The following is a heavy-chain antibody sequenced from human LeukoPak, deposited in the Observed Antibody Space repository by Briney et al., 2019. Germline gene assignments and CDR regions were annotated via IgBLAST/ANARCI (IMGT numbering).Heavy chain of an antibody. CDR1: GFTFSSYV. CDR2: MWYDGSYQ. CDR3: ARARNYYDGSGLFDY. Sequence: GRSLRLSCAASGFTFSSYVMHWVRQAPGKGLEWVAVMWYDGSYQYYADSVKGRFTISRDISKNTLYLEMNTLRPEDTAVYYCARARNYYDGSGLFDYWGQGTLVTVSS. V-gene: IGHV3-33*01. D-gene: IGHD3-22*01. J-gene: IGHJ4*02.